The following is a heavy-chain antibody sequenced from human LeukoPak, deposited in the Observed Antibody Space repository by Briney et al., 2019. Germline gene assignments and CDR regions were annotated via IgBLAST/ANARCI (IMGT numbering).Heavy chain of an antibody. V-gene: IGHV7-4-1*02. J-gene: IGHJ6*03. D-gene: IGHD3-10*01. CDR3: ARGRGASSGSGSHGTTSSYYMDV. CDR1: GYTFTNYY. Sequence: ASVKVSCKASGYTFTNYYMHWVRQAPGQGFEWMGWINTNTGNPTYAQGFTGRFVFSLDTSVSTAHLQISSLKAEDTAVYFCARGRGASSGSGSHGTTSSYYMDVWGKGATVTVSS. CDR2: INTNTGNP.